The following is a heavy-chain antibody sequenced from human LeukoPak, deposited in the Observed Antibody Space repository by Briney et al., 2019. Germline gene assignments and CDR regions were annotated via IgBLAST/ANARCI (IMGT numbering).Heavy chain of an antibody. CDR1: GGTFSSYA. CDR3: ARVGLRAAAADFDY. Sequence: SVKVSCKASGGTFSSYAISWVRQAPGQGIEWMGRIIPILGIANYAQKFQGRVTITADKSTSTAYMELSSLRSEDTAVYYCARVGLRAAAADFDYWGQGTLVTVSS. J-gene: IGHJ4*02. CDR2: IIPILGIA. V-gene: IGHV1-69*04. D-gene: IGHD6-13*01.